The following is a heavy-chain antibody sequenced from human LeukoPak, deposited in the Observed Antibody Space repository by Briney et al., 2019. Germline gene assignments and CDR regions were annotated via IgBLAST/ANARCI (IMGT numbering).Heavy chain of an antibody. D-gene: IGHD3-3*01. CDR3: ARPLRLYDFWSGYSPSYDAFDI. CDR2: IYTSGST. V-gene: IGHV4-4*07. J-gene: IGHJ3*02. Sequence: SETLSLTCTVSGGSISSYYWSWIRQPPGNGLEWIGRIYTSGSTNYNPSLKSRVTMSVDTSKNQFSLKLSSVTAADTAVYYCARPLRLYDFWSGYSPSYDAFDIWGQGTMVTVSS. CDR1: GGSISSYY.